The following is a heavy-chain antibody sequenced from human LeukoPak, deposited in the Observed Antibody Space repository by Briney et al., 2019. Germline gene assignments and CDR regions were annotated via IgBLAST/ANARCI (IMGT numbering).Heavy chain of an antibody. CDR2: INPNSGDT. J-gene: IGHJ4*02. V-gene: IGHV1-2*06. Sequence: ASVKVSCKASGYTFTGYHMHWVQQPPGQGLDWMGRINPNSGDTNYAQKFQGRVTMTRDTSISTAYVELSRLRSDDTAVYYCARDYCSSTSCLFDYWGQGTLVTVSS. CDR1: GYTFTGYH. D-gene: IGHD2-2*01. CDR3: ARDYCSSTSCLFDY.